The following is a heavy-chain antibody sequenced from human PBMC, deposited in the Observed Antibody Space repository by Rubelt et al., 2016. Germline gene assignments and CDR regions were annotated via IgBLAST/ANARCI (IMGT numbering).Heavy chain of an antibody. Sequence: QVQLVQSGAEVKKPGASVKVSCKASGYTFTSYYMHWVRQAPGQGLEWMGIINPSGGSTSYEQKFQGRVTRTEDTSTDTAYMELSSLRSEDTAVYYCATDPRSMGAFDIWGQGTMVTVSS. CDR3: ATDPRSMGAFDI. V-gene: IGHV1-46*01. CDR2: INPSGGST. CDR1: GYTFTSYY. J-gene: IGHJ3*02. D-gene: IGHD2-8*01.